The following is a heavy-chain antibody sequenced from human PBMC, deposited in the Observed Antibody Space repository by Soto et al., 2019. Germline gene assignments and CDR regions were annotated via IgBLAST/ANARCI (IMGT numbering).Heavy chain of an antibody. CDR1: GFSLSTSGMS. Sequence: SGPTLVNPTQTLTLTCTFSGFSLSTSGMSVSWIRQSPGKALEWLALIDWDDDRYYSTSLKTRLTISKDTSKNQVVLTMTNMDPVDTATYYCARATNTYDYFWGSYRSPLDSWGLGTLVTVSS. V-gene: IGHV2-70*01. CDR2: IDWDDDR. CDR3: ARATNTYDYFWGSYRSPLDS. D-gene: IGHD3-16*02. J-gene: IGHJ4*02.